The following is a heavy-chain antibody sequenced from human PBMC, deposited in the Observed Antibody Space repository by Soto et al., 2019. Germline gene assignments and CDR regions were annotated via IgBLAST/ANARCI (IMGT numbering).Heavy chain of an antibody. V-gene: IGHV1-46*01. CDR2: INPSCGST. CDR3: ARYAFPYYDFWSGYSTGGYGMDV. J-gene: IGHJ6*02. Sequence: QVQLVQSGAEVKKPGASVKVSCKSSGYTFTSYYMHWVRQAPGQGLEWMGIINPSCGSTSYAQKGQGRATMTRDTSTRTVDMELSSLRSEDTAVYYCARYAFPYYDFWSGYSTGGYGMDVWGQGTTVTVS. D-gene: IGHD3-3*01. CDR1: GYTFTSYY.